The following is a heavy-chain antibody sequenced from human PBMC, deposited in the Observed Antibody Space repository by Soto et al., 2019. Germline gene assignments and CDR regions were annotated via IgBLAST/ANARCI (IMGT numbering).Heavy chain of an antibody. Sequence: QVQLVESGGGVVQPGRSLRLCCAASGFTFSSYAMHWVRQAPGNGLEWVAVISFDGSNKYYADSVKGRFTISRDNSKNTLYLQMNSLRAEDTAVYYCARPLWRNDFNWGFFDLWGRGTLVTVSS. CDR2: ISFDGSNK. CDR1: GFTFSSYA. V-gene: IGHV3-30-3*01. CDR3: ARPLWRNDFNWGFFDL. J-gene: IGHJ2*01. D-gene: IGHD2-21*01.